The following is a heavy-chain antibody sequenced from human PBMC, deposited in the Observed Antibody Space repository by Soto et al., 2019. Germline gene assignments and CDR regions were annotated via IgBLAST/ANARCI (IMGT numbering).Heavy chain of an antibody. CDR2: IYYSGST. CDR1: GGSISSGDYY. CDR3: AREGDYYDSSGYRPLGSFDY. J-gene: IGHJ4*02. V-gene: IGHV4-30-4*01. Sequence: QVQLQESGPGLVKPSQTLSLTCTVSGGSISSGDYYWSWIRQPPGKGLEWIGYIYYSGSTYYNPSLKSRVTITVDTSKNQFSLKLSSVTAADTAVYYCAREGDYYDSSGYRPLGSFDYWGQGTLVTVSS. D-gene: IGHD3-22*01.